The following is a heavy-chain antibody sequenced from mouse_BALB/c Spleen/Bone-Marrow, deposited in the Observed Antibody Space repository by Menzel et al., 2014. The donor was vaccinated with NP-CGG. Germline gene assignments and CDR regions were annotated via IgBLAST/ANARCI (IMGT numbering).Heavy chain of an antibody. CDR3: ARSPYDYAAMDY. CDR1: GFTFSSYA. D-gene: IGHD2-4*01. J-gene: IGHJ4*01. V-gene: IGHV5-9-4*01. Sequence: EVQLVESGGGLVKPGGSLKLSCAASGFTFSSYAMSWVRQSPEKRLEWVAEISSGGSYTYYPDTVTGRFTISRDNAKNTLFLQMTSLRSEDTAMYYCARSPYDYAAMDYWGQGTSVTVSS. CDR2: ISSGGSYT.